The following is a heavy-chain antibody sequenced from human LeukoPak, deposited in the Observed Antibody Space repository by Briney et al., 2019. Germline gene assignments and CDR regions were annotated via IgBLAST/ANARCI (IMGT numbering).Heavy chain of an antibody. CDR3: AREVDAAAAYNWFDP. D-gene: IGHD2-2*01. J-gene: IGHJ5*02. Sequence: SETLSLTCTVSGGSISSSSYYWGWIRQPPGKGLEWIGSIYYSGSPYYNPSLKSRVTISVDTSKKQFSLKLSSVTAADTAVYYCAREVDAAAAYNWFDPWGQGTLVTVSS. CDR1: GGSISSSSYY. V-gene: IGHV4-39*07. CDR2: IYYSGSP.